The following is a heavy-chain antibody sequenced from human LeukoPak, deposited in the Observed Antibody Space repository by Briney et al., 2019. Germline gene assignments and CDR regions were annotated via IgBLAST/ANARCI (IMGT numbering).Heavy chain of an antibody. V-gene: IGHV3-21*01. CDR2: ISSNSAYL. D-gene: IGHD2-15*01. CDR3: ARAHCSGRGCYQRNDGFDI. J-gene: IGHJ3*02. CDR1: GFTFSDYS. Sequence: GGSLRLSCAASGFTFSDYSMNWVRQAPGKGLEWVSSISSNSAYLYYVDSLRGRFTVSRDNAKSSLSLQMNSLRVEDTAVYYCARAHCSGRGCYQRNDGFDIWGQGTVVTVSS.